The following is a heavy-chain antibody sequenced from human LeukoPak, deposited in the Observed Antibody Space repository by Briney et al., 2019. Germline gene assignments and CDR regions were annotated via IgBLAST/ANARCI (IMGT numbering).Heavy chain of an antibody. CDR2: IYYSGST. CDR3: ASYPGYGSSWYVY. Sequence: PSETLSLTCTVSGGSISSYYWSWIRQPPGKGLEWIGYIYYSGSTNYNPSLKSRVTISVDTSKNQFSLKLSSVTAADTAVYYCASYPGYGSSWYVYWGQGTLVTVSS. V-gene: IGHV4-59*08. D-gene: IGHD6-13*01. CDR1: GGSISSYY. J-gene: IGHJ4*02.